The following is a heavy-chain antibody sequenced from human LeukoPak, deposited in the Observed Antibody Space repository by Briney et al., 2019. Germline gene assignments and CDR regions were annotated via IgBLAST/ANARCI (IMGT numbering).Heavy chain of an antibody. Sequence: GGSLRLSCAASGFTFSSYTGYWVRQAPGKGLEYVSAISNNGGSTYYANSVKGRFTISRDNSKNTLYLQMGSLRAEDMAVYYCARENARGGFNFGGRGTLFTVSS. CDR1: GFTFSSYT. D-gene: IGHD5-12*01. CDR3: ARENARGGFNF. V-gene: IGHV3-64*01. CDR2: ISNNGGST. J-gene: IGHJ4*02.